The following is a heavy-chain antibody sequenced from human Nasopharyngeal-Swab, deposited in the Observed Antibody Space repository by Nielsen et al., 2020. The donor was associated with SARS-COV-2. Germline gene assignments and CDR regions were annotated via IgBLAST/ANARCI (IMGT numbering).Heavy chain of an antibody. D-gene: IGHD4-17*01. CDR3: ASNYGDYAESRARFDY. Sequence: WIRQPPGKGLEWIGHTYFSGSTNYNSSLKSRVTISVDTSKNQFSLKLSSVTAADTAVYYCASNYGDYAESRARFDYWGQGTLVTVSS. CDR2: TYFSGST. J-gene: IGHJ4*02. V-gene: IGHV4-59*12.